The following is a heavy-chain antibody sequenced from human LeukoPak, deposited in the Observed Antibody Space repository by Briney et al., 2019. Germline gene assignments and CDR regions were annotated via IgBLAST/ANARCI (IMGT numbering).Heavy chain of an antibody. Sequence: GGSLRLSCAASGFTVSSNYMSWVRQAPGKGLEWVSVIYSGGSTYYADSVKGRFTISRDNAKNSLYLQMNSLRAEDTAVYYCARDRHKYNYDSGGYPPYWGQGTLVTVSS. J-gene: IGHJ4*02. D-gene: IGHD3-22*01. V-gene: IGHV3-66*01. CDR1: GFTVSSNY. CDR3: ARDRHKYNYDSGGYPPY. CDR2: IYSGGST.